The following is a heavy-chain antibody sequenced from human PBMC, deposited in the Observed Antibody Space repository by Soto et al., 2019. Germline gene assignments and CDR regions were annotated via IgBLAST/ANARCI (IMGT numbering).Heavy chain of an antibody. D-gene: IGHD6-19*01. CDR2: ISHDESNE. Sequence: GGSLRLSCAASGFTFSNYGMHWVRQAPGKGLEWVAVISHDESNEYYADSVKGRFTISRDNSQNTLFLQMSSLRPEDTAVYYCVKAGDGWWRSLEYWGQGIMVTVSS. J-gene: IGHJ4*02. CDR1: GFTFSNYG. CDR3: VKAGDGWWRSLEY. V-gene: IGHV3-30*18.